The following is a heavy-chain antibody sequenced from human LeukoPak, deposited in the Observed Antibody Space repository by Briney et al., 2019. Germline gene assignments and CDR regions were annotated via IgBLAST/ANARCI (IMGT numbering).Heavy chain of an antibody. J-gene: IGHJ6*02. CDR3: ASAPYYGDYVPSYGMDV. CDR2: IYYSGST. Sequence: PSETLSLTCTASGGSISSGGYYWSWIRQHPGKGLEWTGYIYYSGSTYYNPSLKSRVTISVDTSKNQFSLKLSSVTAADTAVYYCASAPYYGDYVPSYGMDVWGQGTTVTVSS. D-gene: IGHD4-17*01. CDR1: GGSISSGGYY. V-gene: IGHV4-31*03.